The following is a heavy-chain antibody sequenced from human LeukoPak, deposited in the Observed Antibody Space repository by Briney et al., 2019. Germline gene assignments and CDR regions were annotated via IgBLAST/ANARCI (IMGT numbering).Heavy chain of an antibody. D-gene: IGHD2-21*01. V-gene: IGHV1-2*02. CDR2: IDPSSGGT. CDR3: ARDLSHYCGGDCSTFDY. CDR1: GYTFTAYY. Sequence: ASVTVSCKASGYTFTAYYMRWVRQAPGQGLQWMGWIDPSSGGTNYAQRFQGRVTMTRDTSISTAYMELSSLRSDDTAVYYCARDLSHYCGGDCSTFDYWGQGTLVTVSS. J-gene: IGHJ4*02.